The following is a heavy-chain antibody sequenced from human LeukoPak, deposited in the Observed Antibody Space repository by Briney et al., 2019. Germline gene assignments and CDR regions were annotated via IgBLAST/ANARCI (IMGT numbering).Heavy chain of an antibody. CDR1: GGSINKYY. CDR2: IYHSGVT. Sequence: SETLSLTCTVSGGSINKYYWSWFRQPPGKGLEWIGYIYHSGVTNYNPSLKSRATISIDTSKNQFSLKVRSVTAADTAVYYCARVGYGDYGDAFDIWGQGTMVTVSS. D-gene: IGHD4-17*01. J-gene: IGHJ3*02. CDR3: ARVGYGDYGDAFDI. V-gene: IGHV4-59*01.